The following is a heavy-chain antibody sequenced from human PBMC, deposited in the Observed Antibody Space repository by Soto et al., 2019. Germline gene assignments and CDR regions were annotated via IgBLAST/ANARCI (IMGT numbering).Heavy chain of an antibody. CDR1: GYTFTSYG. Sequence: ASVKVSCKASGYTFTSYGISWVRQAPGQGLEWMGWISAYNGNTNYAQKLQGRVTMTTDTSTSTAYMELRSLRSDDTAVYYCARDKTGYCSGGSCYSGSISAFDIWGQGTMGTVSS. V-gene: IGHV1-18*01. CDR2: ISAYNGNT. CDR3: ARDKTGYCSGGSCYSGSISAFDI. J-gene: IGHJ3*02. D-gene: IGHD2-15*01.